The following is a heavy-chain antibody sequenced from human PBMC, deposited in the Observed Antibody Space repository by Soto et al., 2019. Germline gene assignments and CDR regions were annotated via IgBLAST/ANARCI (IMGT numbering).Heavy chain of an antibody. CDR1: GGTFSSYA. CDR2: IIPIFGTA. J-gene: IGHJ4*02. Sequence: QVQLVQSGAEVKQPGSSVKVSCKASGGTFSSYAISWVRQAPGQGLEWMGGIIPIFGTANYSQKFQGRVRITGDESTSTAYMELSSLRSEDTAVYYCARDAKHWGYSGYDKFDYWGQGTLVTVSS. V-gene: IGHV1-69*01. CDR3: ARDAKHWGYSGYDKFDY. D-gene: IGHD5-12*01.